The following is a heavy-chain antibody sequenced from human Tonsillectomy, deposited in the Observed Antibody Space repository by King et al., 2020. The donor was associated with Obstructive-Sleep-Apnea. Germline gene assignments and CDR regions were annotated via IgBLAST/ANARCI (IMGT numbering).Heavy chain of an antibody. CDR1: GYTFNNYG. J-gene: IGHJ5*02. CDR3: AKAGVRFGSLFDWFDT. D-gene: IGHD3-10*01. Sequence: QLVQSGAEVKKPGASVKVSCKASGYTFNNYGITWVRQAPGQGLEWMGWISAYNGNTNYAQKIQGRVTMTRDTSTSTAYMELRSLRSDDTAVYYCAKAGVRFGSLFDWFDTWGQGTLVTVSS. V-gene: IGHV1-18*04. CDR2: ISAYNGNT.